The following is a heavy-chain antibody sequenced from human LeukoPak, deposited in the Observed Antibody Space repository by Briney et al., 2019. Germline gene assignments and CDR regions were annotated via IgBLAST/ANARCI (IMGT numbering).Heavy chain of an antibody. CDR2: ISGSSSYT. V-gene: IGHV3-11*05. CDR1: GFTFSDYY. CDR3: ARDGYGDYGAFDI. D-gene: IGHD4-17*01. J-gene: IGHJ3*02. Sequence: GGSLRLSCAASGFTFSDYYMSWIRQAPGKGLEWVSYISGSSSYTNYADSVKGRFTISRDNAKNSLYLQMNSLRAEDTAVYYCARDGYGDYGAFDIWGQGTMVTVSS.